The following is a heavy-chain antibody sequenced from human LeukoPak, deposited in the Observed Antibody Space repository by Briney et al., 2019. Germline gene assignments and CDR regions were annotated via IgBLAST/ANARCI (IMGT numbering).Heavy chain of an antibody. CDR1: GYTFTSYD. CDR2: MNPNSGNT. D-gene: IGHD2-21*01. J-gene: IGHJ5*02. Sequence: ASVKVSCKASGYTFTSYDINWVRQATGQGLEWLGWMNPNSGNTGYAQKFQGRVIMTWNTSISTAYMELSSLRSEDTAVCYCARAFVIEGGFDPWGQGTLVTVSS. V-gene: IGHV1-8*01. CDR3: ARAFVIEGGFDP.